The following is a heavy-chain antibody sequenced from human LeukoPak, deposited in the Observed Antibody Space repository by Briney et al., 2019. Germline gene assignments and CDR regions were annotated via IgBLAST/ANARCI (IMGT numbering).Heavy chain of an antibody. CDR2: MNPNSGNT. CDR3: ARGNERIFGGAANYYYYMEV. CDR1: GYTFTSCD. V-gene: IGHV1-8*01. D-gene: IGHD3-3*01. J-gene: IGHJ6*03. Sequence: ASVKFSCKASGYTFTSCDINWARQATGQGLEWMGWMNPNSGNTVYAQKFQGRGTMTRNTSISTAYMELSSLRSEDTAVYYCARGNERIFGGAANYYYYMEVWGKGTTVTVSS.